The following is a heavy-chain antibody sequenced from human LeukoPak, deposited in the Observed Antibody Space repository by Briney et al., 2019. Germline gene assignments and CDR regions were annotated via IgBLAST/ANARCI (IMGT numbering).Heavy chain of an antibody. D-gene: IGHD3-10*01. V-gene: IGHV3-7*03. Sequence: GGSLRLSCAASGFIFTNYFMSWVRQAPGKGLEWVASIKHDGSEKYYVDSVRGRFTISRDNTKNSLYLQMNSLRAEDTAMYYCARGTMASDFWGQGTLVTVSS. CDR1: GFIFTNYF. CDR2: IKHDGSEK. CDR3: ARGTMASDF. J-gene: IGHJ4*02.